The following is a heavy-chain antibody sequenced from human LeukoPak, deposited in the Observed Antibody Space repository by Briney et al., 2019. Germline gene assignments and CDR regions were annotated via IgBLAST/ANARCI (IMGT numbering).Heavy chain of an antibody. Sequence: SETLSLTCTVSGGSVSSGSYYWSWIRQHPGKGLEWIGYIYYSGSTYYNPSLKSRVTISVDTSKNQFSLKLSSVTAADTAVYYCASRGIAAAVKDWGQGTLVTVSS. V-gene: IGHV4-31*03. CDR2: IYYSGST. D-gene: IGHD6-13*01. CDR3: ASRGIAAAVKD. J-gene: IGHJ4*02. CDR1: GGSVSSGSYY.